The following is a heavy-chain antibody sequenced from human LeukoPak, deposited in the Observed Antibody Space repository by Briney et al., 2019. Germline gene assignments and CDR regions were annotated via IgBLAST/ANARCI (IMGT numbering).Heavy chain of an antibody. Sequence: SETLSLTCAVYGGSFSGYYWSWIRQPPGKGLEWIGEINHSGSTNYNPSLRSRVTISVDTSKNQFSLKLSSVTAADTAVYYCARRGDRGLCDYWGQGTLVTVSS. CDR3: ARRGDRGLCDY. CDR1: GGSFSGYY. CDR2: INHSGST. V-gene: IGHV4-34*01. J-gene: IGHJ4*02. D-gene: IGHD3-16*01.